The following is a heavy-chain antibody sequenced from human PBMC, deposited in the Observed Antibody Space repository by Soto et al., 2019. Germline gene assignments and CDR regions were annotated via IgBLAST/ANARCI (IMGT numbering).Heavy chain of an antibody. CDR2: IKEDGSEK. D-gene: IGHD4-4*01. CDR1: GFNFSVYW. J-gene: IGHJ4*02. V-gene: IGHV3-7*01. Sequence: EVQQVESGGGLVQPGESLRLSCAVSGFNFSVYWMSWIRQAPGKGLEWVANIKEDGSEKYYVDSVKGRFTISRDNAKKSLSLQMNGLRAEDTAVYYCASTRLHDYWGQGTLVTVSS. CDR3: ASTRLHDY.